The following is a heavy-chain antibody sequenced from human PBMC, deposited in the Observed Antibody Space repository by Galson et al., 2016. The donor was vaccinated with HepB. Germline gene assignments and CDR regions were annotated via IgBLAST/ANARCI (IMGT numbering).Heavy chain of an antibody. CDR1: GDSVSSDGAA. J-gene: IGHJ5*02. V-gene: IGHV6-1*01. Sequence: CAISGDSVSSDGAAWNWIRQSPSRGLEWLGRTYYRSKWHNAYALSVKSRITINPDTSKNQFSLQLNSVTPEDTAVYYCARAEANWDGGGDNWFDPWGQGTLVTVSS. D-gene: IGHD7-27*01. CDR2: TYYRSKWHN. CDR3: ARAEANWDGGGDNWFDP.